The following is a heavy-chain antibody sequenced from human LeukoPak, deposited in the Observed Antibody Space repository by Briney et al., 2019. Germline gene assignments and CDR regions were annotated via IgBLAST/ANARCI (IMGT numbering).Heavy chain of an antibody. Sequence: PGGSLRLSCAASGFTFSSYVMSWVRQAPGKGLEGVSLISGSGDSTYYADSVKGRFTISRDNSKNTVYLQMNSLRAEDTAVYSCAKGRYYGSGSYLSSHDYWGQGTLVTVSS. V-gene: IGHV3-23*01. CDR1: GFTFSSYV. CDR2: ISGSGDST. J-gene: IGHJ4*02. CDR3: AKGRYYGSGSYLSSHDY. D-gene: IGHD3-10*01.